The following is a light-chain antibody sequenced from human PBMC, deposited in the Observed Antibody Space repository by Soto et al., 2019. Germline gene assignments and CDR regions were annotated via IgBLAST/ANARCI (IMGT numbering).Light chain of an antibody. CDR2: GAS. V-gene: IGKV1-9*01. J-gene: IGKJ2*01. CDR1: QDINSY. CDR3: QQYNNWPPYT. Sequence: DVQLTQSPSFLSASVGDRVTFTCRASQDINSYLAWYQQKPGKAPKLLIYGASRLQNGVPSRFSGSGSGTEFTLTVSSLQPEDFAVYYCQQYNNWPPYTFGQGTKLEIK.